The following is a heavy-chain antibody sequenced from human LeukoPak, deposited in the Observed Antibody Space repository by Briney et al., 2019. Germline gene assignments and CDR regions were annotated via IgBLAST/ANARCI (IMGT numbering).Heavy chain of an antibody. J-gene: IGHJ6*04. V-gene: IGHV3-64*01. CDR1: GFTFSSYE. CDR2: ISSNGDST. Sequence: GGSLRLSCAASGFTFSSYEMHWVCQAPGKGLEYVSAISSNGDSTYYANFVKGRFIISRDNSKNTLYLQMGSLRPEDMAVYYCARDRPGDVWGEGTTVTVSS. CDR3: ARDRPGDV.